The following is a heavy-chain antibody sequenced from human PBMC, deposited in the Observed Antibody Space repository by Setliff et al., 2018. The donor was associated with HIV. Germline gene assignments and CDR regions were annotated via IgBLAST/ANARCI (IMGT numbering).Heavy chain of an antibody. CDR1: GGTFSSYA. J-gene: IGHJ3*01. CDR2: IISIFGTA. Sequence: SVKVSCKASGGTFSSYAISWVRQAPGQGLEWMGGIISIFGTANYAQKFQGRVTITTDESTSTAYMELRNLRSDDTAVYYCARDDGGYNYAEAFDVWGQGTMVTVSS. V-gene: IGHV1-69*05. CDR3: ARDDGGYNYAEAFDV. D-gene: IGHD3-16*01.